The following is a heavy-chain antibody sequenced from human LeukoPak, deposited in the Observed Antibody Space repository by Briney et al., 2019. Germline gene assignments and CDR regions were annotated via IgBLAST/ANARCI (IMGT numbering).Heavy chain of an antibody. D-gene: IGHD3-22*01. Sequence: GGSLRLSCAASGFIFSSYSMTWVRQAPGKGRGWVSYISNGGRTIYYADSVKGRFTVFRDNARNSLYLQMNSLRHEDTAVYYCAREYYYDSSGSYYEGGSSDFWGQGTLVTVSP. CDR1: GFIFSSYS. V-gene: IGHV3-48*02. CDR2: ISNGGRTI. CDR3: AREYYYDSSGSYYEGGSSDF. J-gene: IGHJ4*02.